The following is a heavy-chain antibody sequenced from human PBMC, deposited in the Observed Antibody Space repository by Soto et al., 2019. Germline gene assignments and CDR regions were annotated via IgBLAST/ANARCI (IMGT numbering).Heavy chain of an antibody. CDR2: IWFDGSNK. D-gene: IGHD1-20*01. J-gene: IGHJ4*02. CDR1: ASIFRGYG. CDR3: ARDGIGVTAFRGFCDY. V-gene: IGHV3-33*01. Sequence: QELLVESGGGVVQPGRSLRLSCAASASIFRGYGMHWVRQAPGKGLEWVAVIWFDGSNKYYADSVKGRFTISTDNSNNMLYLQMDSVRAEDTAVYYCARDGIGVTAFRGFCDYWGQGALVTVSS.